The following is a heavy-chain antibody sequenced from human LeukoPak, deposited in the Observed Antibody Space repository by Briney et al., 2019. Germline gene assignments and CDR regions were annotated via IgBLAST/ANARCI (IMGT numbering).Heavy chain of an antibody. Sequence: KPSETLSLTFAVSGYSISSGYYWGWVRQPPGKGLEWIGSIYHSGSTYYNPSLKSRVTISVDTSKNQFSLKLSSVTAADTAVYYCARHKEFAFDYWGQGTLVTVPS. V-gene: IGHV4-38-2*01. CDR3: ARHKEFAFDY. CDR2: IYHSGST. CDR1: GYSISSGYY. J-gene: IGHJ4*02.